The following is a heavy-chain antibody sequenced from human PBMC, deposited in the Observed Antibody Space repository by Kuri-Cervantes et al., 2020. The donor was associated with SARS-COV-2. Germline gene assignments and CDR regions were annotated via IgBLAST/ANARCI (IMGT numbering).Heavy chain of an antibody. Sequence: GESLKISCAASGFTFNLYGMHWVRQAPGKGLEWMSFISYDGSYTYYADSVKGRFTISRDNPKNTLYLQMKSLRGEDTAVYYCTRGDTKNYDYWSGYYAAEWFDPWSQGMLVT. J-gene: IGHJ5*02. CDR2: ISYDGSYT. D-gene: IGHD3-3*01. CDR1: GFTFNLYG. CDR3: TRGDTKNYDYWSGYYAAEWFDP. V-gene: IGHV3-30*03.